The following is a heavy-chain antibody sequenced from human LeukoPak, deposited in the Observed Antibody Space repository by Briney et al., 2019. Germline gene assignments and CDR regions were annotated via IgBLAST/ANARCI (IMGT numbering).Heavy chain of an antibody. CDR3: VRAGSGFDY. D-gene: IGHD3-10*01. CDR1: GFTFSSYW. CDR2: IDFETDTT. V-gene: IGHV3-74*03. J-gene: IGHJ4*02. Sequence: PGGSLRLFCVGSGFTFSSYWMHWVRRAPGKGLEWVSRIDFETDTTTYAGSVRGRFTISRDNTRNKLFLQMDSLRVEDAAVYYCVRAGSGFDYWGQGTLVAVTS.